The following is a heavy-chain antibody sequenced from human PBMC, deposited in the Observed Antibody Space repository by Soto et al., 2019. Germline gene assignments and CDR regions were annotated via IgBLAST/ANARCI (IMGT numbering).Heavy chain of an antibody. CDR2: ISGSGGST. J-gene: IGHJ4*02. CDR1: GFTFSSYA. Sequence: GVSLRLSCVASGFTFSSYAMSWVRQAPGKGLEWVSAISGSGGSTYYADSVKGRFTISRDNSKNTLYLQMNSLRAEDTAVYYCAKDRIAVAGGMYYFDYRGKGTLVTVSS. D-gene: IGHD6-19*01. CDR3: AKDRIAVAGGMYYFDY. V-gene: IGHV3-23*01.